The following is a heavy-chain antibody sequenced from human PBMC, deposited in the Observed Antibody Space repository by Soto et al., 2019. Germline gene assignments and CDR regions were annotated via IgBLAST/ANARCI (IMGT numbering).Heavy chain of an antibody. J-gene: IGHJ4*02. V-gene: IGHV5-51*01. CDR3: ASPLACSSTSCRDY. Sequence: GESLKISCKGFGYSFTSYWIAWVRQMPGKGLEWMGIIYPGDSNTRYSPSFQGQVTISADKSISTAYLQWSSLKASDTAMYYCASPLACSSTSCRDYWGQGTPVTVSS. CDR1: GYSFTSYW. CDR2: IYPGDSNT. D-gene: IGHD2-2*01.